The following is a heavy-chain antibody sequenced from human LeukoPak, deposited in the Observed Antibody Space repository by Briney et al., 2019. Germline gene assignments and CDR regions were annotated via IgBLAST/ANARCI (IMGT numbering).Heavy chain of an antibody. D-gene: IGHD3-16*02. CDR3: ARLPNDYDYVWGSYRYTSYYMDV. J-gene: IGHJ6*03. CDR2: IYYSGST. Sequence: SETLSLTCTVSGGSISSSSYYWGWIRQPRGKGLEWIWSIYYSGSTYYNPSLKSRAPISVDTSKNKFSLKMSSVTAADTAVYYCARLPNDYDYVWGSYRYTSYYMDVWGKGTTVTVSS. V-gene: IGHV4-39*01. CDR1: GGSISSSSYY.